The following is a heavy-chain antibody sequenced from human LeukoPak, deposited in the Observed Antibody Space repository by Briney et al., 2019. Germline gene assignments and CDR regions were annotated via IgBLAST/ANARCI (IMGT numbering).Heavy chain of an antibody. V-gene: IGHV4-39*07. Sequence: SETLSLTCTVSGGSISSSSYYWGWIRQPPGKGLEWIGEINHSGSTNYNPSLKSRVTIAVDTSKNQFSLKLSSVTAADTAVYYCARGRIRYSSGYYYGIGYFDYWGQGTLVTVSS. CDR3: ARGRIRYSSGYYYGIGYFDY. CDR1: GGSISSSSYY. J-gene: IGHJ4*02. D-gene: IGHD3-22*01. CDR2: INHSGST.